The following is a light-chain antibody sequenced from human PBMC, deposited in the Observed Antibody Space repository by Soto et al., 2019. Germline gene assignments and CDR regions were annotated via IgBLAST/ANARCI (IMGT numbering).Light chain of an antibody. CDR2: GAS. J-gene: IGKJ1*01. V-gene: IGKV3-15*01. CDR3: QQYNNWPPST. CDR1: QSVSSN. Sequence: EIVMTQSPATLSVSPGERATLSCRASQSVSSNLAWYQQKPGQAPRLLIYGASTRATGIPARFSGSGSGTEFTLTISSLQSEDCAVYYCQQYNNWPPSTFGQGTQVDIK.